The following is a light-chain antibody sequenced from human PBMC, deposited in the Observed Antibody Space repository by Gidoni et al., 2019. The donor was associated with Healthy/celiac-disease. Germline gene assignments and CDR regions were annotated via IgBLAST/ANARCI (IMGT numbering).Light chain of an antibody. CDR2: EVS. Sequence: QSALTQPPSASGSPGQSVTISCTGTSSDVGGYHYVSWYQQHSGKAPKLMIYEVSKRPSGVPDRFSGSKSGNTASLTVSGLQAEDEADYYCSSYAGSNNPWVFGGGTKLTVL. J-gene: IGLJ3*02. CDR1: SSDVGGYHY. V-gene: IGLV2-8*01. CDR3: SSYAGSNNPWV.